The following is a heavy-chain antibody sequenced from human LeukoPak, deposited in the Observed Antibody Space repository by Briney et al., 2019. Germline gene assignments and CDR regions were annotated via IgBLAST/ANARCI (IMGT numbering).Heavy chain of an antibody. CDR2: ISDDGSNK. CDR3: AKDRYSSSWYSDFDY. J-gene: IGHJ4*02. V-gene: IGHV3-30*18. CDR1: GFTFSNYA. D-gene: IGHD6-13*01. Sequence: PGRSLRLSCAASGFTFSNYAMHCVRQAPGKGLEWVAVISDDGSNKYYGDSVKGRFTISRDNSKNTVYLQMNSLRAEDTAVYYCAKDRYSSSWYSDFDYWGQGTLVTVSS.